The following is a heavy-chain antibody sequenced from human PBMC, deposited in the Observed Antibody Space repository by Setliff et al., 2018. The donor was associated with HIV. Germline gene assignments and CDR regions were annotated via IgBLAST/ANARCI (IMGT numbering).Heavy chain of an antibody. CDR1: GFSFTSYS. D-gene: IGHD3-9*01. J-gene: IGHJ4*02. CDR2: ISSGSNIR. V-gene: IGHV3-48*01. Sequence: GGSLRLSCESSGFSFTSYSMTWVRQAPGKGLEWLSYISSGSNIRNYTDSVKGRFTISRDNAKKSLYLQMNSLRAEDTAVYYCAREDVMTGYSFDYWGQGTLVTVSS. CDR3: AREDVMTGYSFDY.